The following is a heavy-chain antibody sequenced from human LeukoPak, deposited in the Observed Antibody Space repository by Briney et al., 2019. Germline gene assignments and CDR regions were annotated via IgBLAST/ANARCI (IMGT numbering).Heavy chain of an antibody. CDR2: ISSSSSYI. CDR1: GFTFSSYA. Sequence: GGSLRLSCAASGFTFSSYAMSWVRQAPGEGLEWVSSISSSSSYIYYADSVKGRFTISRDNAKNSLYLQMNSLRAEDTAVYYCARGGGPHAFDIWGQGTMVTVSS. V-gene: IGHV3-21*01. CDR3: ARGGGPHAFDI. D-gene: IGHD3-16*01. J-gene: IGHJ3*02.